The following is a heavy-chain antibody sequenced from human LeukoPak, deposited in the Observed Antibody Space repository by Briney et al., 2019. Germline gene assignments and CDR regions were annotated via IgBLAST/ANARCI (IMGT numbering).Heavy chain of an antibody. CDR2: ISGSGGGT. CDR1: GFTFSSYA. J-gene: IGHJ5*02. D-gene: IGHD3-10*01. Sequence: GGSLRLSCAASGFTFSSYAMFWVRQAPGKGLEWVSYISGSGGGTRNADSVKGRFTISRDNSRNTLYLQMNSLRAEDTAVYYCAKGGYGPGTYNWFDPWGQGTLVTASS. V-gene: IGHV3-23*01. CDR3: AKGGYGPGTYNWFDP.